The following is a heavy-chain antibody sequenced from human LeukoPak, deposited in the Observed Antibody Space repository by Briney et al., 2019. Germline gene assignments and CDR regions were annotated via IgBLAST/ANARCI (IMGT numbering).Heavy chain of an antibody. D-gene: IGHD6-13*01. CDR2: INHSGST. V-gene: IGHV4-34*01. J-gene: IGHJ5*02. Sequence: SETLSLTCAVYGGSFSGYYWSWIRQPPGKGLEWIGEINHSGSTNYNPSLESRVTISVDTSKNQFSLKLSSVTAADTAVYYCARGGNSNLNNWFDPWGQGTLVTVSS. CDR1: GGSFSGYY. CDR3: ARGGNSNLNNWFDP.